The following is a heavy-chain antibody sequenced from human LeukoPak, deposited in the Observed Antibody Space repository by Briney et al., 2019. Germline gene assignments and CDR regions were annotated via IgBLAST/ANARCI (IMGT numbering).Heavy chain of an antibody. CDR1: GDSISSYY. Sequence: PSETLSLTCTVSGDSISSYYWSWIRQPPGKGLEWIGYICYSGSTNYNPSLKSRVTISVDTSKNQFSLKLNSVTAADTAVYYCARYNYYDSTFDYWGQGTLVTVSS. D-gene: IGHD3-22*01. CDR3: ARYNYYDSTFDY. V-gene: IGHV4-59*01. CDR2: ICYSGST. J-gene: IGHJ4*02.